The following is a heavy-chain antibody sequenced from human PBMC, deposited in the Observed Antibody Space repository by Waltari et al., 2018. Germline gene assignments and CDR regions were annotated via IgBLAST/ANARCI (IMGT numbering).Heavy chain of an antibody. Sequence: QVQLVESGGGVVQPGRSLRLSCAASGFTFSSYGMHWVRQAPGKGLEWVAVISYDGSNKYYADSVKGRFTISRDNSKNTLYLQMNSLRAEDTAVYYCAKPFDYWGQGTLVTVSS. CDR2: ISYDGSNK. V-gene: IGHV3-30*18. CDR1: GFTFSSYG. CDR3: AKPFDY. J-gene: IGHJ4*02.